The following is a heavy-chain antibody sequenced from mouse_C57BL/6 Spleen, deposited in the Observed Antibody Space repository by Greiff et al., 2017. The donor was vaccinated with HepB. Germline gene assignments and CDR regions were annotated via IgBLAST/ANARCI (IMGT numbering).Heavy chain of an antibody. CDR3: ARDVSSYEWFAY. V-gene: IGHV1-4*01. D-gene: IGHD1-1*01. Sequence: VQLQQSGAELARPGASVKMSCKASGYTFTSYTMHWVKQRPGQGLEWIGYINPSSGYTKYNQKFKDKATLTADKSSSTDYMQLSSLTSEDSAVDYCARDVSSYEWFAYWGQGTLVTVSA. J-gene: IGHJ3*01. CDR1: GYTFTSYT. CDR2: INPSSGYT.